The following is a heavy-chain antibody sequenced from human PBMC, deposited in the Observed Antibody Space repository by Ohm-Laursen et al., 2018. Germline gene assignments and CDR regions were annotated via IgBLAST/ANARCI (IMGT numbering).Heavy chain of an antibody. Sequence: EASVKVSCKTSGYTFTVYGISWVRQAPGQGLEWMGWISAYNGITNYVQNLQGRVTMTTDTSTSTVYMELRSLRSDDTAVYYCARTYCNSATCFHPFDVWGQGTMVTVSS. V-gene: IGHV1-18*01. CDR3: ARTYCNSATCFHPFDV. D-gene: IGHD2/OR15-2a*01. CDR1: GYTFTVYG. J-gene: IGHJ3*01. CDR2: ISAYNGIT.